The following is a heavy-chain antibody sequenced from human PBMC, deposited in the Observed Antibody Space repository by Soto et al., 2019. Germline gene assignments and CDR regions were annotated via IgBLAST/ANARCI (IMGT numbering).Heavy chain of an antibody. V-gene: IGHV1-24*01. D-gene: IGHD6-13*01. Sequence: VASVKVSCKVSGCTLTELSVHWVRQAPGKGLEWMGGFDPEDGETIYAQKFQGRVTMTEDTSTDTAYMELSSLRSEDTAVYYCATDLFYVEAAADRPDYWGQGTLVTVSS. CDR1: GCTLTELS. J-gene: IGHJ4*02. CDR3: ATDLFYVEAAADRPDY. CDR2: FDPEDGET.